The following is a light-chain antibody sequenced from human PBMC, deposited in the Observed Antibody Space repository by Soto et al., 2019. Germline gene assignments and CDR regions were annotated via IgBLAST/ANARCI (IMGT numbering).Light chain of an antibody. Sequence: DIQLTQSPSILSASVGDRVTITCRASQGISSYLAWYQQIPGKAPNLLIYAASTLQSGVPSRFSGSGSGTEFTLTISSLQPEDFATYYCHQLNSYPHTFGQGTRLEMK. CDR3: HQLNSYPHT. V-gene: IGKV1-9*01. CDR2: AAS. J-gene: IGKJ5*01. CDR1: QGISSY.